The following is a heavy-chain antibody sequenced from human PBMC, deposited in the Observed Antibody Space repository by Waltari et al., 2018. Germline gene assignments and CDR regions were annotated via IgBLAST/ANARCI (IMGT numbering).Heavy chain of an antibody. CDR1: GYTFTEYY. V-gene: IGHV1-69-2*01. CDR3: ARTTTIKSLDY. J-gene: IGHJ4*02. Sequence: VQLVQSGAEVKKPGASVKVSCKASGYTFTEYYMHWVQQAPGKGLEWVGRIDPEDGETKYAEKFQGRATITADTSIDTAYMELSSLRSEDTAIFYCARTTTIKSLDYWGQGTLVTVSS. D-gene: IGHD1-7*01. CDR2: IDPEDGET.